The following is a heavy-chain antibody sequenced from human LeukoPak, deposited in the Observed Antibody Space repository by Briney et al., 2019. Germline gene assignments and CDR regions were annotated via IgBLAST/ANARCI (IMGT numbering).Heavy chain of an antibody. J-gene: IGHJ4*02. CDR2: ISYDGSSK. Sequence: GGSLRLSCVVSGFIFSSYGMHWVRQAPGKGLEWVAVISYDGSSKFYAHSVKGRFTISRDNSKNTLYLHMNSLRAEDTAVYYCARDSPYSGNYSPIDYWGQGTLVTVSS. CDR1: GFIFSSYG. CDR3: ARDSPYSGNYSPIDY. D-gene: IGHD1-26*01. V-gene: IGHV3-30*03.